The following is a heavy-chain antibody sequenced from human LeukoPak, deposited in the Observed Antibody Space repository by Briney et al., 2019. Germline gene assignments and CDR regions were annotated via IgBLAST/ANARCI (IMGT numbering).Heavy chain of an antibody. D-gene: IGHD3-22*01. Sequence: GGSLRLSCAASGFTFSSYSMNWVRQAPGKGLEWVSSISSSSSYIYYADSVKGRFTISRDNAKNSLYLQMNSLRAEDTAVYYCAKDQSYYDSSGYRYFNYWGQGTLVTVSS. J-gene: IGHJ4*02. CDR2: ISSSSSYI. CDR1: GFTFSSYS. V-gene: IGHV3-21*01. CDR3: AKDQSYYDSSGYRYFNY.